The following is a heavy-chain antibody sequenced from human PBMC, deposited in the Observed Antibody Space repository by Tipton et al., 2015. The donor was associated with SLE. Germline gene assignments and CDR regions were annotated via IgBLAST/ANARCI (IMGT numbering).Heavy chain of an antibody. V-gene: IGHV3-15*01. CDR2: IKSKTDGGTA. Sequence: QLVQSGGGLVKPGGSLRLSCAASGFTFSYAWMSWVRQAPGKGLEWVGHIKSKTDGGTADYAAPVEGRFTISRDDSKNTLYLQMNSLETEDTAVYYCTTIDHYFDSSGYPDYWGQGTLVTVSS. CDR1: GFTFSYAW. CDR3: TTIDHYFDSSGYPDY. J-gene: IGHJ4*02. D-gene: IGHD3-22*01.